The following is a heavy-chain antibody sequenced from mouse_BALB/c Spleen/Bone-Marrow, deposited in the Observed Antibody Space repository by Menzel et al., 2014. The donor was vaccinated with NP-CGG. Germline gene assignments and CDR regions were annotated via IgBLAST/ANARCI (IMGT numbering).Heavy chain of an antibody. CDR1: GDSITSGY. CDR2: ITYSDST. J-gene: IGHJ3*01. CDR3: GGGGEVFAY. V-gene: IGHV3-8*02. Sequence: EVKLVESGPSLVKPSQTLSLTCSVTGDSITSGYWNWIRKFPGNKLEYMGYITYSDSTYYNPSLKSRISITRDTSKNXYGLQLNAGTAEDAAKYYGGGGGEVFAYWGQGTLVTVSA.